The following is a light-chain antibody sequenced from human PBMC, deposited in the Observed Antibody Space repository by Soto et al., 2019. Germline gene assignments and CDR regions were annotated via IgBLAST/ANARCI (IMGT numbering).Light chain of an antibody. V-gene: IGLV2-14*01. CDR3: TSYASGSSHVV. Sequence: QSALTQPASVSGSPGQSITLSCTGTSSDIGGYDYVSWYQRHPDKAPKLIIYDVNNRPSGVSNRFSGSKSGNTASLTISGLQAEDEADYYCTSYASGSSHVVVGGGTKLTVL. CDR1: SSDIGGYDY. J-gene: IGLJ2*01. CDR2: DVN.